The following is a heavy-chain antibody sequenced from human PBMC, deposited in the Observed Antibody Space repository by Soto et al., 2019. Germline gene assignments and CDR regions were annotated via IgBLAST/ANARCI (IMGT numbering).Heavy chain of an antibody. Sequence: ESGGGLVKPGGSLRLSCAASGFTFSDYYMSWIRQAPGKGLEWVSYISGRNTYTNYADSVKGRFTVSRDNAKNSLFLEMNSLRVEDTAVYYCARDGGEIIPAAIGGGYGMDVWGQGTTVIVSS. V-gene: IGHV3-11*06. D-gene: IGHD2-2*01. CDR3: ARDGGEIIPAAIGGGYGMDV. CDR2: ISGRNTYT. J-gene: IGHJ6*02. CDR1: GFTFSDYY.